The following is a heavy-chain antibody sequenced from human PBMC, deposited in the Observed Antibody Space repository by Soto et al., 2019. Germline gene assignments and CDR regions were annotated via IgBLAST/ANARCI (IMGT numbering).Heavy chain of an antibody. CDR3: ARDNGYSYGYTLDH. CDR2: IYYSGST. Sequence: QVQLQESGPGLVKPSETLSLTCTVSGGSISSYYWSWIRQPPGKGLEWIGYIYYSGSTNYNPSLKSRVTISVVTSKNQFSLKLTSVTAADTAVYYCARDNGYSYGYTLDHWGQGTLVTVSS. CDR1: GGSISSYY. D-gene: IGHD5-18*01. J-gene: IGHJ4*02. V-gene: IGHV4-59*01.